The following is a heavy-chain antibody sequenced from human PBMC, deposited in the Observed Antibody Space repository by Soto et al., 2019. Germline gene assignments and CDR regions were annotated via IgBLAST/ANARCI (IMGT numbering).Heavy chain of an antibody. Sequence: QVQLVQSGAEVKKPGASVKVSCKASGYTFTSYSISWVRQAPGQGLEWMGWMSAYNGNTYHARKLQGRVTMTTDTSTRTAYMELRSLRSDDTAVYYCARDVGYGVIDYWGQGTLVTVSS. D-gene: IGHD4-17*01. J-gene: IGHJ4*02. CDR2: MSAYNGNT. V-gene: IGHV1-18*01. CDR3: ARDVGYGVIDY. CDR1: GYTFTSYS.